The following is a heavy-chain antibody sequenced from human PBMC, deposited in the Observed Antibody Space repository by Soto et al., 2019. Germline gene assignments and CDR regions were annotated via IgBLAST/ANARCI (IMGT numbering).Heavy chain of an antibody. CDR2: IIPIFGTA. J-gene: IGHJ4*02. CDR1: GGTFSSYA. D-gene: IGHD1-26*01. V-gene: IGHV1-69*01. Sequence: QVQRVQSGAEVKKPGSSVKVSCKASGGTFSSYAISWVRQAPGQGLEWMGGIIPIFGTANYAQKFQGRVTITADESTSTAYMELSSLRSEDTAVYYCARDRVGATDKQSDYWGQGTLVTVSS. CDR3: ARDRVGATDKQSDY.